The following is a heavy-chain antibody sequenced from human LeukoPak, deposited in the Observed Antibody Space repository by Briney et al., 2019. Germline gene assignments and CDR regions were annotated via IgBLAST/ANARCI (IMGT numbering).Heavy chain of an antibody. CDR3: AREGSIAAVDH. V-gene: IGHV4-59*12. CDR2: IYHSGST. CDR1: GGSISNY. Sequence: PSETLSLTCTVSGGSISNYWSWIRQPPGKGLEWIGYIYHSGSTYYNPSLKSRVTISVDRSKNQFSLKLSSVTAADTAVYYCAREGSIAAVDHWGQGTLVTVSS. D-gene: IGHD6-25*01. J-gene: IGHJ4*02.